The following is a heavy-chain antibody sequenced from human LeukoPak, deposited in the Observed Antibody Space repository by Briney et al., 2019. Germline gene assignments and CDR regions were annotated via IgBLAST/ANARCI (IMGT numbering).Heavy chain of an antibody. CDR1: EFTFSSYW. CDR2: IKQDGSEK. CDR3: ARRGTSSSWAHFDY. V-gene: IGHV3-7*05. D-gene: IGHD6-13*01. J-gene: IGHJ4*02. Sequence: GGSLGLSCAASEFTFSSYWMTWVRQAPGKGLEWVAKIKQDGSEKYYVDSVKGRFTISRDNAKNSLYLQMNSLGAEDTAVYYCARRGTSSSWAHFDYWGQGTLVTVSS.